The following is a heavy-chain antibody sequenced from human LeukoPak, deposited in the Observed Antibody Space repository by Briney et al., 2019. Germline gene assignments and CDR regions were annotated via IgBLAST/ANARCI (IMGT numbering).Heavy chain of an antibody. CDR1: GFTFSSYE. V-gene: IGHV3-48*03. CDR3: AREGSPVVAATPFDY. CDR2: ISSSGSTI. D-gene: IGHD2-15*01. J-gene: IGHJ4*02. Sequence: GGSLRLSCAASGFTFSSYEMNWVRQAPGKGLEWVSYISSSGSTIYYADSVKGRFTISRDNAKNSLYLQMNSLRAEDTAVYYCAREGSPVVAATPFDYWGQGTLVTVSS.